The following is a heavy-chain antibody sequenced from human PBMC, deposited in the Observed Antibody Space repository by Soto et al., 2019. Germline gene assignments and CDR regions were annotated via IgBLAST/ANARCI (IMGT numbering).Heavy chain of an antibody. V-gene: IGHV4-30-4*01. Sequence: PSETLSLTCTVSGGSISSGDYYWSWIRQPPGKGLEWIGYIYYSGSTYYNPSLKSRVTISVDTSKNQFSLKLSSVTAADTAVYYCARDRSWSNWFDPWGQGTLVTVSS. D-gene: IGHD2-15*01. J-gene: IGHJ5*02. CDR1: GGSISSGDYY. CDR3: ARDRSWSNWFDP. CDR2: IYYSGST.